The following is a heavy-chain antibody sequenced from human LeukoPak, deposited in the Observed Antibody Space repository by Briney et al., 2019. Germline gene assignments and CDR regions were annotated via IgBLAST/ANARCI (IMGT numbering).Heavy chain of an antibody. Sequence: ASVKVSCKASGYTFTGYYMHWVRQAPGQGLEWMGWINPNSGGTNYAQKFQGRVTMTRDTSISTAYMELSRLRSDDTAVYYCARVPRKLYGYGRTTFDYWGQGTLVTVSS. J-gene: IGHJ4*02. V-gene: IGHV1-2*02. CDR1: GYTFTGYY. D-gene: IGHD5-18*01. CDR2: INPNSGGT. CDR3: ARVPRKLYGYGRTTFDY.